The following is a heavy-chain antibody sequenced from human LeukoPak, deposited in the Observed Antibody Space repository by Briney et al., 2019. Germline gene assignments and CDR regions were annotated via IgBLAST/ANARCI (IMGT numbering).Heavy chain of an antibody. V-gene: IGHV1-69*13. Sequence: ASVKVSCKASGGTFSSYAISWVRQAPGQGLEWMGGIIPIFGTANYAQKFQGRVTITADESTSTAYMELSSLRSEDTAVYYCARGPAGSRATLASWGQGTLVTVSS. D-gene: IGHD6-19*01. CDR2: IIPIFGTA. J-gene: IGHJ5*02. CDR3: ARGPAGSRATLAS. CDR1: GGTFSSYA.